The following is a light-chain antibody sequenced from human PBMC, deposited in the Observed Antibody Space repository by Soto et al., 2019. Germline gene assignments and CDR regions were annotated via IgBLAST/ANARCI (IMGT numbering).Light chain of an antibody. J-gene: IGLJ3*02. V-gene: IGLV2-14*01. Sequence: QSALTQPASVSGSPGQSITISCTGTSSDVGGYNYVSWYQQHPGKAPKLMIYEVSNRPSGVSNRFSGSKSSNTASLTISGLQAEDEADHYCSSYTSSSTLVFGGGTKLTVL. CDR2: EVS. CDR1: SSDVGGYNY. CDR3: SSYTSSSTLV.